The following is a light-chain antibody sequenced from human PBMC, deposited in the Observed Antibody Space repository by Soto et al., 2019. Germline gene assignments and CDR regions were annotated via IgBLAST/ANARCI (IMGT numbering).Light chain of an antibody. V-gene: IGKV3-15*01. Sequence: IVMMQSPATLSVSPWESATLFCRASDSVSSNLAWYQQKPGQAPRLLIYGAYTMATGVPARFSGSGSGTEFALSSSSLQSEDFGVYSCQQYNKSPLAFGQGTKVEIK. CDR3: QQYNKSPLA. J-gene: IGKJ1*01. CDR1: DSVSSN. CDR2: GAY.